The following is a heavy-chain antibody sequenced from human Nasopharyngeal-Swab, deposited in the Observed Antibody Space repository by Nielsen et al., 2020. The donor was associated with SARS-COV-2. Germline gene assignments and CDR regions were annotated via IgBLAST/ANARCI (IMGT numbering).Heavy chain of an antibody. Sequence: GGSLRLSGAASGFTFRRYAMHWVRQAPGKGMERVAVISYDGSNKYYADSVKGRFTISRDNSKNTLYLQMNSLRAEDTAVYYCARERVAWIVVVVAGREFDPWGQGTLVTVSS. J-gene: IGHJ5*02. CDR3: ARERVAWIVVVVAGREFDP. D-gene: IGHD2-15*01. CDR1: GFTFRRYA. V-gene: IGHV3-30-3*01. CDR2: ISYDGSNK.